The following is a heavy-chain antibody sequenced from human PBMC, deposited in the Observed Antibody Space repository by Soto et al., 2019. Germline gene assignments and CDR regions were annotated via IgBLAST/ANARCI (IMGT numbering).Heavy chain of an antibody. CDR1: GFTVSSNY. D-gene: IGHD3-10*01. CDR2: FYTGGST. CDR3: ARAGFRGSGKPSDHAFDI. V-gene: IGHV3-66*01. J-gene: IGHJ3*02. Sequence: GGSLRLSCAASGFTVSSNYMSWVRQAPGKGLEWVSVFYTGGSTYYADSVKGRFTISRDNSQNALYLQMNSLRADDTAVYYCARAGFRGSGKPSDHAFDIWGQGTMVTVSS.